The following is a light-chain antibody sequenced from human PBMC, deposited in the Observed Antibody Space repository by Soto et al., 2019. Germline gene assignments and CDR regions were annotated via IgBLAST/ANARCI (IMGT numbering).Light chain of an antibody. CDR1: SSDVGGYNY. Sequence: QSALTQPASVSGSPGQSITISCTGTSSDVGGYNYVSWYQQHPGKAPKLMIYDVSNRPSGVSNRFSGSKSGNTASLTISGPQAEDEADYYYSSYTSSSTPPYVFGTGTKLTVL. V-gene: IGLV2-14*01. CDR3: SSYTSSSTPPYV. J-gene: IGLJ1*01. CDR2: DVS.